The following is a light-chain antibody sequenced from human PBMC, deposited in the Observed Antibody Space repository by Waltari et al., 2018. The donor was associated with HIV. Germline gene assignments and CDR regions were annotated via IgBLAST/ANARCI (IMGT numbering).Light chain of an antibody. CDR2: WAS. J-gene: IGKJ4*01. V-gene: IGKV4-1*01. CDR1: QSVLYISNNKNY. CDR3: QQYYSFPLT. Sequence: DIVMSQSPDSLAVPLGERATINCKSSQSVLYISNNKNYLAWYQQKPGQPPTLLIYWASTRESGVPDRFSGSGSGPDFTLTISSLQAEDVAVYYCQQYYSFPLTFGGGTKVEIK.